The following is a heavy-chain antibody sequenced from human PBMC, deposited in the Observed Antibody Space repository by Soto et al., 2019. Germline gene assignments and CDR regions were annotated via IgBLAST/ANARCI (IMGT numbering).Heavy chain of an antibody. CDR1: VYSFTKDI. CDR2: IRLYNGHI. J-gene: IGHJ2*01. CDR3: ARESQTWGLPIYLDL. V-gene: IGHV1-18*01. Sequence: ASVTVSCKASVYSFTKDIITWVRQARGQGLEWMGWIRLYNGHIDDEQNLLGRVTMTTDTSTSTVYMELRSLRSDDTAVYYCARESQTWGLPIYLDLWGRGTLVTVSS. D-gene: IGHD1-26*01.